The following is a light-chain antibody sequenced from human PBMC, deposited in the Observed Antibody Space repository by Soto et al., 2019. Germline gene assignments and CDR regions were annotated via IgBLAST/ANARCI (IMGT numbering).Light chain of an antibody. CDR2: DTF. Sequence: IVLTQSPATLSLSPGTGATLSCRASQIVTSSVAWYKQRPGQAPRLLIYDTFSRATGIPARFSAKGAGTDFTLTISSLEPEDSAVYFCQLRSDWPPTYTFGQGTKLE. J-gene: IGKJ2*01. V-gene: IGKV3-11*01. CDR3: QLRSDWPPTYT. CDR1: QIVTSS.